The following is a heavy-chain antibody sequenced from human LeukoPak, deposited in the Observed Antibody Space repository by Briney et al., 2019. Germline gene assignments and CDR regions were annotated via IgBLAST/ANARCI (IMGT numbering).Heavy chain of an antibody. CDR3: ARVLAIFGLDTTDFYMDV. V-gene: IGHV4-59*11. CDR2: TSGSI. Sequence: SETLSLTCAVSGASISSHYWSWIRQPPGKGLEWIGYTSGSISDNPSLKSRVAVSVDPSQNQVSLSLTSVTAADTAVYYCARVLAIFGLDTTDFYMDVWGKGTRSPSP. D-gene: IGHD3/OR15-3a*01. J-gene: IGHJ6*03. CDR1: GASISSHY.